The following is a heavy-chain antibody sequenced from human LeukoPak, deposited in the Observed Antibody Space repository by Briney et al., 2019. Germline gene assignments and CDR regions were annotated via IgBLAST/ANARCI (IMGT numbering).Heavy chain of an antibody. J-gene: IGHJ4*02. Sequence: SETLSLTCTVSGGSISGYYWSWIRQPAGKGLEWIGRIYTSGTSNYNPSFKSRVTMSVDTSKNQFSLKLSSVTAADTAVYYCARGDFWRGFYNYWGQGTLVTVSS. CDR3: ARGDFWRGFYNY. CDR2: IYTSGTS. V-gene: IGHV4-4*07. CDR1: GGSISGYY. D-gene: IGHD3-3*01.